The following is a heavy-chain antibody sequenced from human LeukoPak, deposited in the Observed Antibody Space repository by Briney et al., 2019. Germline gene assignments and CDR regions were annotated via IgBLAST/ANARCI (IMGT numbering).Heavy chain of an antibody. D-gene: IGHD6-6*01. V-gene: IGHV1-69*05. CDR1: GGTFTSYA. Sequence: SVKVSCKSSGGTFTSYAISWVRQAPGQGLEWMGGIIPIFGTANYAQKFQGRVTITTDKSTSTAYMELSSLRSEDTAVYYCAKDRSIAAPPDEDWDQGTRVTVSS. J-gene: IGHJ1*01. CDR2: IIPIFGTA. CDR3: AKDRSIAAPPDED.